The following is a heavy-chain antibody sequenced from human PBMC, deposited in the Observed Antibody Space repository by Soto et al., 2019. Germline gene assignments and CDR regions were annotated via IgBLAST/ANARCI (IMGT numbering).Heavy chain of an antibody. CDR1: GYTFTSYA. Sequence: ASVKVSCKASGYTFTSYAMHWVRQAPGQRLEWMGWTNAGNGNTKYSQKFQGRVTITRDTSASTAYMELSSLRSDDTAVYYCGRDNCSSTSCHTAFDYSSHGTCVTVSA. D-gene: IGHD2-2*02. V-gene: IGHV1-3*01. CDR3: GRDNCSSTSCHTAFDY. CDR2: TNAGNGNT. J-gene: IGHJ4*01.